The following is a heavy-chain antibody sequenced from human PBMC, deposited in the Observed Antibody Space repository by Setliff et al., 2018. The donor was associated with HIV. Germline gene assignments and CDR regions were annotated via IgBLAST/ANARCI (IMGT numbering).Heavy chain of an antibody. D-gene: IGHD3-9*01. CDR3: ATTRPISTGYPGFFDS. V-gene: IGHV4-39*01. CDR2: ISYRGTT. CDR1: GGSVSTSSYY. J-gene: IGHJ4*02. Sequence: ASETLSLTCTVSGGSVSTSSYYWGWIRQPPGKGLEYIGTISYRGTTHYNPSLKSRIALSIDASKNQFSLNLNFVTATDSALYYCATTRPISTGYPGFFDSWGQGIVVTVSS.